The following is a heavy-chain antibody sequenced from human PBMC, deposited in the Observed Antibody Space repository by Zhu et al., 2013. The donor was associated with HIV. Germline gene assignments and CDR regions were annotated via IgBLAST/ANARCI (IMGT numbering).Heavy chain of an antibody. Sequence: QVHLVQSGAEVKKPGASVKVSCKVSGYTLTELFMHWVRQSPGKGLEWMGHFDPQLAETKYAQSFQGRLSMTQDTSTDTAYMELSSLRSEDTAVYFCAAHVPHCSGNTCPSGYYYGLEVWGQGATGHRLL. CDR2: FDPQLAET. CDR1: GYTLTELF. J-gene: IGHJ6*02. V-gene: IGHV1-24*01. D-gene: IGHD2-15*01. CDR3: AAHVPHCSGNTCPSGYYYGLEV.